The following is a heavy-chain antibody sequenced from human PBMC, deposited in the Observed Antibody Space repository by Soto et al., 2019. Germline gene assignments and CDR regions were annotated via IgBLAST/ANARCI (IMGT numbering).Heavy chain of an antibody. CDR1: GYTFTSYD. CDR3: ARFVRHQLPTIDF. CDR2: MNPESRNT. J-gene: IGHJ4*02. Sequence: QVQLVQSGAEVKEPEASVRVSCKASGYTFTSYDINWVRQATGQGLEWMGWMNPESRNTGYAQKFQGRVTMTRDTSISTAYMELTSLRSEDTAVYYCARFVRHQLPTIDFWGQGTLVTVSS. D-gene: IGHD2-2*01. V-gene: IGHV1-8*01.